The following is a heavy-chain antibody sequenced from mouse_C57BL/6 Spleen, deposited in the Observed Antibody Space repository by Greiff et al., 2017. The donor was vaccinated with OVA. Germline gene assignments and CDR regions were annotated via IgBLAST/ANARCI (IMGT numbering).Heavy chain of an antibody. CDR2: INPGDGDT. Sequence: VQLQESGPELVKPGASVKISCKASGYAFSSSCMNWVKQRPGKGLEWIGRINPGDGDTIYNEKFKGKATLTVDKSSSTAYMELSSLTSEDSAVYFCGGWAGKDWYFDVWGTGTTVTVSS. CDR3: GGWAGKDWYFDV. D-gene: IGHD3-3*01. V-gene: IGHV1-82*01. CDR1: GYAFSSSC. J-gene: IGHJ1*03.